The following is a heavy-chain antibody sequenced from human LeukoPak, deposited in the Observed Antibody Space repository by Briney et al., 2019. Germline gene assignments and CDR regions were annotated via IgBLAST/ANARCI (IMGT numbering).Heavy chain of an antibody. J-gene: IGHJ4*02. CDR3: ASLYGSGSYSYY. CDR2: IYYSGST. CDR1: GGSISSSSYY. D-gene: IGHD3-10*01. Sequence: SETLSLTCTVSGGSISSSSYYWGWIRQPPGKGLEWIGSIYYSGSTYYNPSLKSRVTISVDTSKNQFSLKLSSMTAADTAVYYCASLYGSGSYSYYWGQGTLVTVSS. V-gene: IGHV4-39*01.